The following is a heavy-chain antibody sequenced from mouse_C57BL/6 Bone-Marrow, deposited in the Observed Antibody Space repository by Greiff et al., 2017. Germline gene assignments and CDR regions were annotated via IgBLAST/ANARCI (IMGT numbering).Heavy chain of an antibody. CDR1: GYTFTSYG. D-gene: IGHD3-2*02. J-gene: IGHJ3*01. V-gene: IGHV1-81*01. CDR2: IYPRSGNT. CDR3: ARYGTAQATLAY. Sequence: VKLVESGAELARPGASVKLSCKASGYTFTSYGISWVKQRTGQGLEWIGEIYPRSGNTYYNEKFKGKATLTADKSSSTAYMELRSLTSEDSAVYFCARYGTAQATLAYWGQGTLVTVSA.